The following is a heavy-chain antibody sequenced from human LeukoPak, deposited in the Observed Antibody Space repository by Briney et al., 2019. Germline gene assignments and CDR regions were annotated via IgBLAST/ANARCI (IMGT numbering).Heavy chain of an antibody. CDR2: ISGSGGST. V-gene: IGHV3-23*01. CDR1: GFTFSSYA. CDR3: AKDSTSSTVTTGFDY. J-gene: IGHJ4*02. D-gene: IGHD4-17*01. Sequence: GGSLRLSCAASGFTFSSYAMSWVRQAPGKGLEWVSAISGSGGSTYYADSVKGRFTISRDNSKNTLYLQMNSLRAEDTAVYYCAKDSTSSTVTTGFDYWGQGTLVTVSS.